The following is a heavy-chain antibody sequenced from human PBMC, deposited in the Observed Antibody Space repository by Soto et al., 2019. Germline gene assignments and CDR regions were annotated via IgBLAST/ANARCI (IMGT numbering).Heavy chain of an antibody. V-gene: IGHV4-31*03. CDR2: FYSSGSI. CDR3: ARMYSSGSGWFHP. Sequence: SETLSLTCFVSGYSITAGGYYWIWIRHHPGKGLEWIGSFYSSGSIIYNPSLRSRVSISGDTSSNQFSMSLTSVTAADTARYYCARMYSSGSGWFHPWGQGTLVTVS. J-gene: IGHJ5*02. D-gene: IGHD6-19*01. CDR1: GYSITAGGYY.